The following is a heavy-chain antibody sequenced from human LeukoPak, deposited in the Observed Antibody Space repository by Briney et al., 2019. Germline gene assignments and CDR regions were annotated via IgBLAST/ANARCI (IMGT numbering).Heavy chain of an antibody. Sequence: SETLSLTCTVSGGSISSYYWSWIRQPPGKGLEWIGYIYYSGSTNYNPSLKSRVTISVGTSKNQFSLKLSSVTAADTAVYYCARHEYVVVVPAAGRGWFDPWGQGTLVTVSS. V-gene: IGHV4-59*08. J-gene: IGHJ5*02. CDR3: ARHEYVVVVPAAGRGWFDP. CDR2: IYYSGST. CDR1: GGSISSYY. D-gene: IGHD2-2*01.